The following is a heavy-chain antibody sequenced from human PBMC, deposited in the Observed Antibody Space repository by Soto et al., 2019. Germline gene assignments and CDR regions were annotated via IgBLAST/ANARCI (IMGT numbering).Heavy chain of an antibody. V-gene: IGHV4-59*01. CDR1: GGSINAYF. D-gene: IGHD6-19*01. Sequence: ETLSLTCTVSGGSINAYFWTWIRQAPGKGLEWIGFVYYSGNTNYNPSLKSRVSISLHTSKNQFSLKLSSVTAADTAVYYCARGVDRQWADYWGQGTLVTVSS. J-gene: IGHJ4*02. CDR2: VYYSGNT. CDR3: ARGVDRQWADY.